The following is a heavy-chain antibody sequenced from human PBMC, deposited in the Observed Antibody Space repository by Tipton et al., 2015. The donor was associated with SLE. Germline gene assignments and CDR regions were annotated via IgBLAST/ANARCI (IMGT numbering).Heavy chain of an antibody. J-gene: IGHJ4*02. D-gene: IGHD2/OR15-2a*01. CDR1: GGSIRSSSYY. CDR3: ARDTLYRIY. Sequence: TLSLTCTVSGGSIRSSSYYWGWIRQPPGKGLEWIGYSYMSETVTYNPSLESRVIISVDTSKNQFSLKLSSVTAADTAVYYCARDTLYRIYWGQGMLVTVSS. V-gene: IGHV4-39*02. CDR2: SYMSETV.